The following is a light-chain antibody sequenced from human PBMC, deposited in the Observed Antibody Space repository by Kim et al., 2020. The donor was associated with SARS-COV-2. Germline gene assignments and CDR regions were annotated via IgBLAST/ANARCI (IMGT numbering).Light chain of an antibody. CDR2: TVS. Sequence: AYVGDRVTITCRASQSISNYLAWYQQKPGKAPNLLIHTVSSLESGVPSRFSGSGSGTEFTLTISSLQPDDFATYYCQQYSTYSTFGQGTKVEIK. V-gene: IGKV1-5*03. CDR3: QQYSTYST. CDR1: QSISNY. J-gene: IGKJ1*01.